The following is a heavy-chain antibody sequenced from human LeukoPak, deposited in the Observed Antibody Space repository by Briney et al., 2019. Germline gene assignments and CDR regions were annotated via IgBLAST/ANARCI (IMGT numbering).Heavy chain of an antibody. CDR2: IYWNDEK. Sequence: SGPTLVNPTQTLTPTCTFSGFSLSTRGVGVGWIRQPPGKALEWLALIYWNDEKRYSPFLKSRLTITKDTSKNQVVLTMTNLDPVDTATYYCARWTLVRGDDFYYMDVWGKGTTVTISS. J-gene: IGHJ6*03. CDR3: ARWTLVRGDDFYYMDV. CDR1: GFSLSTRGVG. V-gene: IGHV2-5*01. D-gene: IGHD3-10*01.